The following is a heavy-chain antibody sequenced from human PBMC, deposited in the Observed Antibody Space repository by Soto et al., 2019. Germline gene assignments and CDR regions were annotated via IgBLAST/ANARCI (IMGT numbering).Heavy chain of an antibody. CDR3: AKGGGYCGGVSCYSVYEAVDY. J-gene: IGHJ4*02. CDR2: ISGSAGST. Sequence: EVQLLESGGGLVQPGGSLRLSCAASGFTFSSYAMSWVRQAPGKGLEWVSGISGSAGSTYYADSVKGRFTISRDNYKNTLYLQMNSLRAEDTAVYYCAKGGGYCGGVSCYSVYEAVDYWGQGTLVTVSS. CDR1: GFTFSSYA. D-gene: IGHD2-15*01. V-gene: IGHV3-23*01.